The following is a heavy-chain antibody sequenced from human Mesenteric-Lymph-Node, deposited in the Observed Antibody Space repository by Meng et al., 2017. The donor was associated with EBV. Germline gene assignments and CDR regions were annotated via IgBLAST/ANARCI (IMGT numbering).Heavy chain of an antibody. Sequence: QAPVQQCGHRLLKPSETLSLTCGVYGGSSSGDYWSWIRQPPGKGLEWIGEISHSGGTTYNPSLKSRVTISVDTSKNQFSLKLSSVTAADTAVYYCATHGSGSYSWFDPWGQGTLVTVSS. J-gene: IGHJ5*02. D-gene: IGHD3-10*01. V-gene: IGHV4-34*01. CDR2: ISHSGGT. CDR1: GGSSSGDY. CDR3: ATHGSGSYSWFDP.